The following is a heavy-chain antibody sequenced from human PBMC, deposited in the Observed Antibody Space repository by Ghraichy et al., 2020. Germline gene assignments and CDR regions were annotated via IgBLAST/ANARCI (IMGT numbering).Heavy chain of an antibody. CDR3: ARVPGIAGADDAFDI. D-gene: IGHD6-19*01. CDR1: GGSISSYY. V-gene: IGHV4-59*01. CDR2: IYYSGST. J-gene: IGHJ3*02. Sequence: LSLTCTVSGGSISSYYWSWIRQPPGKGLEWIGYIYYSGSTNYNPSLKCRVTISVDTSKNQFSLKLSSVTAADTAVYYCARVPGIAGADDAFDIWGQGTMVTVSS.